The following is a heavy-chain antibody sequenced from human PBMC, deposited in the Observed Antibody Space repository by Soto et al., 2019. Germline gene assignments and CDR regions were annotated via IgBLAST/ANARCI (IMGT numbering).Heavy chain of an antibody. Sequence: QVQLVESGGGVVQPGRSLRLSCAASGFTFSTYGMHWVRQAPGKGLEWVAVISHDGTNKYYTDSVKGRFTISRDNSKNTLYLQMNSLRAKDTGVYYCAKGFGTYYAFWSALFDYWGQGTLVTISS. V-gene: IGHV3-30*18. CDR2: ISHDGTNK. D-gene: IGHD3-3*01. CDR1: GFTFSTYG. J-gene: IGHJ4*02. CDR3: AKGFGTYYAFWSALFDY.